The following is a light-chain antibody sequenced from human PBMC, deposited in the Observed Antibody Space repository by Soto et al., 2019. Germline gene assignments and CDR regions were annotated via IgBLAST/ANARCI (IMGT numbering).Light chain of an antibody. Sequence: MMMTQSPATLSVSPGERVTLSCSTSHSVNSHVAWYQQKPGQAPRLLLYGASTRATCIPVRFSGSGFGTEFTLTISSLQSEDFAVYYCQQYKNWPLFGQGTRLE. J-gene: IGKJ5*01. CDR3: QQYKNWPL. CDR2: GAS. V-gene: IGKV3-15*01. CDR1: HSVNSH.